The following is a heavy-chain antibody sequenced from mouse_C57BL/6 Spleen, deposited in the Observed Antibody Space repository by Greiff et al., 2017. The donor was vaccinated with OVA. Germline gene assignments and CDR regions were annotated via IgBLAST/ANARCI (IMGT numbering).Heavy chain of an antibody. V-gene: IGHV1-52*01. J-gene: IGHJ2*01. D-gene: IGHD1-1*01. Sequence: QVQLKQPGAELVRPGSSVKLSCKASGYTFTSYWMHWVKQRPIQGLEWIGNIDPSDSETHYNQKFKDKATLTVDKSSSTAYMQLSSLTSEDSAVYYCAREGYGSSYPDYWGQGTTLTVSS. CDR3: AREGYGSSYPDY. CDR2: IDPSDSET. CDR1: GYTFTSYW.